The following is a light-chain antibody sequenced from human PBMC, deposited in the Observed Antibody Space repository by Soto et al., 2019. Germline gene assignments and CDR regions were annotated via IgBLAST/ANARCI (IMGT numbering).Light chain of an antibody. CDR3: QQYNAYST. J-gene: IGKJ1*01. Sequence: DVKMSLSPSTLSATVGDTVTVTCRASQSIGSWLAWYQQKPGKAPQLLIYDASSLESGVPSRFSGSGSGTEFTLTISSLQPDDFATYYCQQYNAYSTFGQGTKVDIK. CDR2: DAS. V-gene: IGKV1-5*01. CDR1: QSIGSW.